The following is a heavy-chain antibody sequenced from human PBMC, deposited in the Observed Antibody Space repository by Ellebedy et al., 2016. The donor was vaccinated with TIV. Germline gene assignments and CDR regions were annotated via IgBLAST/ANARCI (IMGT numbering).Heavy chain of an antibody. J-gene: IGHJ4*02. D-gene: IGHD3-22*01. CDR1: GFTFSSYW. V-gene: IGHV3-7*01. CDR3: ARDGFSPKSGYYLGY. Sequence: PGGSLRLSCAASGFTFSSYWMSWVRQAPGKGLEWVANIKQDGSEKYYVDSVKGRFTISRDNAKNSLYLQMNSLRAEDTAVYYCARDGFSPKSGYYLGYWGQGTLVTVSS. CDR2: IKQDGSEK.